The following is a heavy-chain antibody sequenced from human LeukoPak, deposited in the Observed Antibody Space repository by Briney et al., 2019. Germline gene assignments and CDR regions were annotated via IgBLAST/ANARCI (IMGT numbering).Heavy chain of an antibody. CDR2: ISAYNGNT. J-gene: IGHJ4*02. Sequence: ASVKVSCKASGYTFTSYGISWVRQAPGQGLEWMGWISAYNGNTNYAQKLQGRVTMTTDTSTSTAYMELRSLRSDDTAVYYCARVAYSSGWFAVYFDYWGQGTLVTVSS. CDR3: ARVAYSSGWFAVYFDY. CDR1: GYTFTSYG. D-gene: IGHD6-19*01. V-gene: IGHV1-18*01.